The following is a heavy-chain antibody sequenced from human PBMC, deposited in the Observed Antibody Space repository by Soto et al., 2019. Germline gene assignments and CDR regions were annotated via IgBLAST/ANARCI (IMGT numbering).Heavy chain of an antibody. CDR1: GFTFSNYA. CDR3: VGHQVSVVRGISPFDY. CDR2: LSGSGGST. Sequence: GGSLRLSCAASGFTFSNYAMSWVRQAPGKGLEWVSTLSGSGGSTYYADSVKGRFTISRDNSKNTLYLQMNSLRAEDTAVYYCVGHQVSVVRGISPFDYWGQGARDTVS. V-gene: IGHV3-23*01. D-gene: IGHD3-10*01. J-gene: IGHJ4*02.